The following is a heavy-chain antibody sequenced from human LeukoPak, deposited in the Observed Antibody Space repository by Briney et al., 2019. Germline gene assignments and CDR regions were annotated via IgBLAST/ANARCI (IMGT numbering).Heavy chain of an antibody. D-gene: IGHD6-19*01. CDR2: LSSSGSHV. Sequence: GGSLRLSCAASGFTSTTYSMNWVRQAPGKGLEWVSFLSSSGSHVYYADSVKGRFTISRDNAKNSLYLQMNGLRAEDTAVYYCARDAGNSSGWNDFDYWGQGTLVTVSS. CDR1: GFTSTTYS. J-gene: IGHJ4*02. CDR3: ARDAGNSSGWNDFDY. V-gene: IGHV3-21*01.